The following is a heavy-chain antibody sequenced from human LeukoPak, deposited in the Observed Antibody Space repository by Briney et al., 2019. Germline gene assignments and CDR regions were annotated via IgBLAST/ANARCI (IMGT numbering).Heavy chain of an antibody. J-gene: IGHJ4*02. CDR2: ICPDGTVT. V-gene: IGHV3-74*01. CDR3: VRDFRSADY. Sequence: GGSLRLSCAASGFTFSTYCMHWVRQAPGKGPMWVSRICPDGTVTNYADSVKARFIISRDNARNTVYLQMNSLRVEDTAVYYCVRDFRSADYWGQGTLVTVSS. CDR1: GFTFSTYC.